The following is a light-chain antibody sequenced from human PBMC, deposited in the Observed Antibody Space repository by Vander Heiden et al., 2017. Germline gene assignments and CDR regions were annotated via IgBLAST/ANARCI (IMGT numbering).Light chain of an antibody. CDR2: DNN. J-gene: IGLJ3*02. V-gene: IGLV1-51*01. Sequence: SVLTQPPSVSAAPAQRVTISCSGSNSNIGTNYVTWYQQFPGTAPKLLIYDNNQRPSGIPDRFSGSRSGTSATLGITGLQTGDEADYYCGTWDVSLSSGVFGGGTRLTVL. CDR3: GTWDVSLSSGV. CDR1: NSNIGTNY.